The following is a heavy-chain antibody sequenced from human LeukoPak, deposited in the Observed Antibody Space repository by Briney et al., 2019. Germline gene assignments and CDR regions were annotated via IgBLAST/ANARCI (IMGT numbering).Heavy chain of an antibody. J-gene: IGHJ4*02. CDR1: GLTFRSYW. V-gene: IGHV3-7*01. Sequence: GGSLRLSCAVSGLTFRSYWMSWVRQAPGKGLEWVANINQDGSEKYFVDSVKGRFTISRDNAKNSLHLQMNTLRAEDTAVCYCARERDGRLFDYWGQGTLVTVSS. CDR3: ARERDGRLFDY. D-gene: IGHD5-24*01. CDR2: INQDGSEK.